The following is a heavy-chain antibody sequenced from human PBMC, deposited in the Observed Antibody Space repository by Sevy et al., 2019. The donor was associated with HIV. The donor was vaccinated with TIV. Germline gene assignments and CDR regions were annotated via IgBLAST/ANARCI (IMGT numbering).Heavy chain of an antibody. CDR2: IKQDAGRK. V-gene: IGHV3-7*01. Sequence: GGSLRLSCAASGFTFSKYWMGWVRQAPGKGLEWVANIKQDAGRKYYVDSVKGRFTISRENAKNSLYLQMNSLRAEDTAVYFCARDDGNYYFHYWGQGTLVTVSS. CDR3: ARDDGNYYFHY. J-gene: IGHJ4*02. D-gene: IGHD1-7*01. CDR1: GFTFSKYW.